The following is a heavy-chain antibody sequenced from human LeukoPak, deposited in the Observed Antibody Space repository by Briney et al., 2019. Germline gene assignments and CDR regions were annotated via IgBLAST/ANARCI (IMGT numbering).Heavy chain of an antibody. CDR3: AREGPISGSYYYYYYMDV. Sequence: PGGSLRLSCAASGFTLSNYVMHWVRQAPGKGLERVAIISYDGSNKYYADSVKGRFTISRDNAKNSLYLQMNSLRAEDTAVYYCAREGPISGSYYYYYYMDVWGKGTTVTISS. CDR2: ISYDGSNK. D-gene: IGHD1-26*01. CDR1: GFTLSNYV. J-gene: IGHJ6*03. V-gene: IGHV3-30*04.